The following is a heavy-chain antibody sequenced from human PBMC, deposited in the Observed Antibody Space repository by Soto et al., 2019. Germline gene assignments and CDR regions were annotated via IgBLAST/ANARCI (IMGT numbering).Heavy chain of an antibody. CDR3: ARGGCVKLAVTHYYGMDV. Sequence: SVKGSWKTCGRDFRNYAISWVRQARGQGLEWMGGIIPVFGTPNYAQKFQGRVTIIADESTTTAHMELSSLRSEDTAIYYCARGGCVKLAVTHYYGMDVWGPGTTVTVSS. CDR1: GRDFRNYA. D-gene: IGHD2-15*01. V-gene: IGHV1-69*13. J-gene: IGHJ6*02. CDR2: IIPVFGTP.